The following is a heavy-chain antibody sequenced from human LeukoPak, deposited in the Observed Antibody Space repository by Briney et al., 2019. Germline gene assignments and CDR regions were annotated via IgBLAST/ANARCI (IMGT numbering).Heavy chain of an antibody. CDR2: INPSGGST. Sequence: ASVKVSCKASGYTFTSYYMHWVRQAPGQGLEWMGIINPSGGSTSYAQKFQGRVTMTRDTSTSTVYMELSSLRSEDTAVYYCARAPKWGGAKSGYSGYDWGIDYWGQGTLATVSS. CDR3: ARAPKWGGAKSGYSGYDWGIDY. CDR1: GYTFTSYY. V-gene: IGHV1-46*01. D-gene: IGHD5-12*01. J-gene: IGHJ4*02.